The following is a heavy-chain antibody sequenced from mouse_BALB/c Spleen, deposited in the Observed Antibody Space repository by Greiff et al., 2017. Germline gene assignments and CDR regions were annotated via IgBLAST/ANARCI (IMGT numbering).Heavy chain of an antibody. J-gene: IGHJ3*01. CDR3: AKADYYGSSRFAY. V-gene: IGHV14-3*02. Sequence: EVQLQQSGAELVKPGASVKLSCTASGFNINDTYMHWVKQRPEQGLEWIGRIDPANGNTKYDPKFQGKATITADTSSNTAYLQLSSLTSEDTAVYYCAKADYYGSSRFAYWGQGTLVTVSA. CDR2: IDPANGNT. D-gene: IGHD1-1*01. CDR1: GFNINDTY.